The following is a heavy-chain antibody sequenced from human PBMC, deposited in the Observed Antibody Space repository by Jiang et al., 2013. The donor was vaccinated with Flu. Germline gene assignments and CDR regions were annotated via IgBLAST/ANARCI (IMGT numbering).Heavy chain of an antibody. D-gene: IGHD4-17*01. CDR1: GGTFSSYA. CDR2: IIPILGIA. J-gene: IGHJ4*02. Sequence: GAEVKKPGSSVKVSCKASGGTFSSYAISWVRQAPGQGLEWMGRIIPILGIANYAQKFQGRVTITADKSTSTAYMELSSLRSEDTAVYYCARDHMGFGSYGDYVREVDYWGQGTLVTVSS. CDR3: ARDHMGFGSYGDYVREVDY. V-gene: IGHV1-69*04.